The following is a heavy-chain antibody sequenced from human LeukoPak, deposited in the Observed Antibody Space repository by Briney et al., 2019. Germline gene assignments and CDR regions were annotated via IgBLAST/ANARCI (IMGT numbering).Heavy chain of an antibody. Sequence: GASVKVSCKASGYTFTSYGISWVRQAPGQGLEWMGWISAYNGNTNYAQKLQGRVTMTTDTYTSTAYMELRSLRSDDTAVYYWARAYCTNGVCYIKYWFDPWGQGTLVTVSS. D-gene: IGHD2-8*01. CDR2: ISAYNGNT. CDR1: GYTFTSYG. J-gene: IGHJ5*02. V-gene: IGHV1-18*01. CDR3: ARAYCTNGVCYIKYWFDP.